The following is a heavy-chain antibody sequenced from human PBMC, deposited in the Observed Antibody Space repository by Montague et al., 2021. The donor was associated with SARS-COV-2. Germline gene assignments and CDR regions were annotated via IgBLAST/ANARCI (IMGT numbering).Heavy chain of an antibody. Sequence: SETLSLTCTVSIGSVDHYCWMWIRQPPGKGLEWIGYVFYSGNTDYNPSLQRRATISVDRSTNQFSLRVTSVTAADTAVYYCARVPVLLWFGERGYWFDPWGQGTLVTVSP. CDR2: VFYSGNT. CDR3: ARVPVLLWFGERGYWFDP. D-gene: IGHD3-10*01. J-gene: IGHJ5*02. V-gene: IGHV4-59*02. CDR1: IGSVDHYC.